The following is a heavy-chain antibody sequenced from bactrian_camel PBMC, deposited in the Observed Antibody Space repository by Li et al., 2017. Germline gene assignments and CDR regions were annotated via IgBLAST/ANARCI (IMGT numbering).Heavy chain of an antibody. CDR1: GYTVSSNS. V-gene: IGHV3S54*01. CDR3: TADSGY. CDR2: VYTGGVIT. J-gene: IGHJ6*01. Sequence: HVQLVESGGGSVQAGGSLRLSCAASGYTVSSNSMGWFRQAPGKEREGVGVVYTGGVITDYAGSLEGRFTISQDHAKNVLYLQMNSLKVEDTGVYYCTADSGYWGQGTQVTVS.